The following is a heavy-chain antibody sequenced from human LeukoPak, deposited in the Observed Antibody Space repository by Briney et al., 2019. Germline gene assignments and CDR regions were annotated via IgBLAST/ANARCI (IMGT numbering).Heavy chain of an antibody. J-gene: IGHJ3*02. CDR1: GFTFSTYT. Sequence: GGSLRLSCAASGFTFSTYTTNWVRQAPGKGLEWVSSISTSGGYLYYADSVKGRFTTSRDNAKNSLYLQMNSLRAEDTAVYYCAGSYLDAFDIWGQGTMVTVSS. CDR3: AGSYLDAFDI. CDR2: ISTSGGYL. D-gene: IGHD1-26*01. V-gene: IGHV3-21*01.